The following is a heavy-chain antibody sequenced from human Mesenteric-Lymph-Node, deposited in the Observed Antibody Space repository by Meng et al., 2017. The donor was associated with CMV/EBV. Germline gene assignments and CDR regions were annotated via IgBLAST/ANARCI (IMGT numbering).Heavy chain of an antibody. D-gene: IGHD2/OR15-2a*01. Sequence: SGHSFTDSYIQWVKQAPGKGLQWLGLFDPEDGEAIYAENFQGRVTLSADTSEDTAYLVLTSLRPEDTAVYYCAIAPRVGTLSVNWLDPWGQGTLVTVSS. CDR3: AIAPRVGTLSVNWLDP. J-gene: IGHJ5*02. CDR2: FDPEDGEA. V-gene: IGHV1-69-2*01. CDR1: GHSFTDSY.